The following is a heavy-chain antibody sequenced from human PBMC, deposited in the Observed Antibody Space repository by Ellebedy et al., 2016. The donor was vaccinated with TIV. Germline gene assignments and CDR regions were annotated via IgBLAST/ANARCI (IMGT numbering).Heavy chain of an antibody. Sequence: GESLKISCAASGFTFSDYVMAWVRQVPGKGLEWVSAVAERDGSTFYSDSVKGRFSISRDNFQNTLFLHMHSLAAGDTAIYDCTKRADNWGFFDFWGHGTLVTVSS. D-gene: IGHD1-1*01. CDR1: GFTFSDYV. V-gene: IGHV3-23*01. J-gene: IGHJ4*01. CDR3: TKRADNWGFFDF. CDR2: VAERDGST.